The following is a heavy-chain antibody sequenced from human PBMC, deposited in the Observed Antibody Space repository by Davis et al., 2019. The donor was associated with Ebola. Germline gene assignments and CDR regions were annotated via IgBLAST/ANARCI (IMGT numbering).Heavy chain of an antibody. D-gene: IGHD5-12*01. CDR3: ARERGSSFIYYYYGMDV. J-gene: IGHJ6*02. V-gene: IGHV1-69*04. CDR1: GGTFSSYA. Sequence: SVKVSCKASGGTFSSYAISWVRQAPGQGLEWMGRIIPILGIANYAQKFQGRVTITADKSTSTAYMELRSLRSDDTAVYYCARERGSSFIYYYYGMDVWGQGTTVTVSS. CDR2: IIPILGIA.